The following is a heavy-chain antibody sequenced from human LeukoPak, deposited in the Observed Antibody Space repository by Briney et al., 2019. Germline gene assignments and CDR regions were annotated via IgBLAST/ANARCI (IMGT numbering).Heavy chain of an antibody. CDR2: IYHSGST. CDR3: ARHSRTYYDILTGPYGGYFDS. D-gene: IGHD3-9*01. J-gene: IGHJ4*02. Sequence: PSETLSLTCTVSGGSISSGGYYWSWIRQPPGKGLEWIGYIYHSGSTYYNPSLKSRVTISVDRSKNQFSLKLSSVTAADTAVYYCARHSRTYYDILTGPYGGYFDSWGQRTLVTVSS. V-gene: IGHV4-30-2*01. CDR1: GGSISSGGYY.